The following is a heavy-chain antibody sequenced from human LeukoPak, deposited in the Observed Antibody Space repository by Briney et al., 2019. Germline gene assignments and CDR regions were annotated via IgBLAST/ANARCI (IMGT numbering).Heavy chain of an antibody. CDR3: ASPYGSGSYYARGLDY. D-gene: IGHD3-10*01. CDR1: GFTFSSYA. J-gene: IGHJ4*02. V-gene: IGHV3-23*01. CDR2: ISGSGGST. Sequence: PGGSLRLSCAASGFTFSSYAMSWVRQAPGKGLEWVSAISGSGGSTYYADSVKGRFTISRDNSKNTLYLQMNSLRAEDTAVYYCASPYGSGSYYARGLDYWGQGTLVTVSS.